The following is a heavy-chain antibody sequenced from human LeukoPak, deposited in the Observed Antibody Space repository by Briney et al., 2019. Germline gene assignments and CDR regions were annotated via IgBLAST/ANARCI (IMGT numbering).Heavy chain of an antibody. D-gene: IGHD1-1*01. CDR1: DDSTSRSNSY. Sequence: SETLSLTCTVSDDSTSRSNSYWAWIRQPPGEGLEWIGTVSYSGSPYYNPSLRTRVTLSVDTSKSHLSLNLNSVTAADTAVYYCARREGGTMFEYWGQGILVTVSS. CDR3: ARREGGTMFEY. J-gene: IGHJ4*02. CDR2: VSYSGSP. V-gene: IGHV4-39*01.